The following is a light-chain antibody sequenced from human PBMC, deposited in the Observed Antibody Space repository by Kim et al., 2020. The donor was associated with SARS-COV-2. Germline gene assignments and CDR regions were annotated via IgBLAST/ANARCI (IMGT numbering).Light chain of an antibody. CDR2: DAS. Sequence: SPGERATPSCRASQSVSSYLAWYQQKPGQAPRLLISDASNRATGIPARFSGSGSGTDFTLTISSLEPEDFAVYYCQQRSNWPPITFGQGTRLEIK. J-gene: IGKJ5*01. CDR3: QQRSNWPPIT. V-gene: IGKV3-11*01. CDR1: QSVSSY.